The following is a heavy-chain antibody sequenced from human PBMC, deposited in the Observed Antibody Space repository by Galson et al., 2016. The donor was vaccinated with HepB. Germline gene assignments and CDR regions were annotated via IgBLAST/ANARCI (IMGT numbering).Heavy chain of an antibody. CDR1: GFSFSSYG. J-gene: IGHJ2*01. Sequence: SLRLSCAASGFSFSSYGMHWVRQAPGKGLEWVAAIWYDGNNKYYIDSVKGRFTISRDNAKNSLYLQMNRLRADDTAVYYCARSVGSTDYYDTSGYFVSWYFDLWGRGTLVTVSS. V-gene: IGHV3-33*01. D-gene: IGHD3-22*01. CDR2: IWYDGNNK. CDR3: ARSVGSTDYYDTSGYFVSWYFDL.